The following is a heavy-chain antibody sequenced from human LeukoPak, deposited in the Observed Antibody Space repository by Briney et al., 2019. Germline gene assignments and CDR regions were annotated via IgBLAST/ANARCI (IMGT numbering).Heavy chain of an antibody. V-gene: IGHV3-7*01. Sequence: GGSLRLSCAASGFTFSNYCMHWVRQAPGKGLEWVANIMQGESEYHSVDFEKGRFTISRDDAKNSLSLQMSSLRAEDTAVYYCARGSGWLIDYWGQGTLVTVSS. CDR1: GFTFSNYC. CDR3: ARGSGWLIDY. D-gene: IGHD6-19*01. J-gene: IGHJ4*02. CDR2: IMQGESEY.